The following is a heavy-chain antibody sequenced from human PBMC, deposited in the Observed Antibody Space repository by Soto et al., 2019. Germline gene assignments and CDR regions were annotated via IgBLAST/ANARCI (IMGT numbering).Heavy chain of an antibody. CDR2: IYYSGST. V-gene: IGHV4-59*01. Sequence: SETLSLTCTVSGGTISSYYWSWIRQPPGKGLEWIGYIYYSGSTNYIPSLKSRVTISVDTSKNQFSLKLSSVTAADTAVYYCARRYGSVFDYWGQGTLVTVSS. CDR3: ARRYGSVFDY. D-gene: IGHD6-19*01. J-gene: IGHJ4*02. CDR1: GGTISSYY.